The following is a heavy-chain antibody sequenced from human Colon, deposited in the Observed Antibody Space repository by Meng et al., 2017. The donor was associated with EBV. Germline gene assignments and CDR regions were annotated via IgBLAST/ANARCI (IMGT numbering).Heavy chain of an antibody. J-gene: IGHJ4*02. V-gene: IGHV4-39*01. D-gene: IGHD3-10*01. CDR3: ARRRGGSGRDC. CDR1: VGSISSNGYS. CDR2: IYHSGST. Sequence: HRQPQESSPGPWTPSEPLALTCTVPVGSISSNGYSSDWVRQPPGKGLEWIAAIYHSGSTSYNPSLQIRVTMFVDTSKNQFSLMLTSVTATDTAVYYCARRRGGSGRDCWGQGTLVTVSS.